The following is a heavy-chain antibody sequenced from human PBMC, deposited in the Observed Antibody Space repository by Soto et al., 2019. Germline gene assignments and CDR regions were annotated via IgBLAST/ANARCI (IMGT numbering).Heavy chain of an antibody. J-gene: IGHJ4*02. CDR3: AKLGFPGAIYFDS. Sequence: PGESLKISCKVSGYNFTAFCLGWVLQMPWKGLEWMANIHPLDSETNYGPSFQGQVTISADKSITTAFLHWSNLKASDTGIYFCAKLGFPGAIYFDSWGQGSLVTVSS. CDR2: IHPLDSET. D-gene: IGHD6-25*01. V-gene: IGHV5-51*01. CDR1: GYNFTAFC.